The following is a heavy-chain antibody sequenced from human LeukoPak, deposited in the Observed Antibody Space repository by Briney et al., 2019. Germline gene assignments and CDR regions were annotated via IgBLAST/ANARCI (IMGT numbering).Heavy chain of an antibody. CDR3: ARRPSRYDFWSGRPWWFDP. V-gene: IGHV4-39*07. CDR2: INHSGST. D-gene: IGHD3-3*01. J-gene: IGHJ5*02. Sequence: PSETLSLTRTVCGGSISSSSYYWSWIRQPPGKGLGWIGEINHSGSTNYDPSLKSRVTISVDTSKNQFSLKLGSVTAADTAVYYCARRPSRYDFWSGRPWWFDPWGQGTLVTVSS. CDR1: GGSISSSSYY.